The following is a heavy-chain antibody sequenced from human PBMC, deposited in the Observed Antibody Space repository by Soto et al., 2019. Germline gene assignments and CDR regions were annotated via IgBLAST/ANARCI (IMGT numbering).Heavy chain of an antibody. Sequence: QVQLQESGPGLVKPSETLSLTCTVSGGSIISYYWSWIRQPPGKGLEWIGYIYYSGSTNYNPSLKSRVTISVDTSKNQFSLKLSSVTAADTAVYYCASGGSSGWSRYFDLWGRGTLVTVSS. CDR2: IYYSGST. CDR3: ASGGSSGWSRYFDL. CDR1: GGSIISYY. V-gene: IGHV4-59*01. J-gene: IGHJ2*01. D-gene: IGHD6-19*01.